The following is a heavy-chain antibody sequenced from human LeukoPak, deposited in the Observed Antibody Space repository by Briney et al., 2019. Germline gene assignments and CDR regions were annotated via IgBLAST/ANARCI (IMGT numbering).Heavy chain of an antibody. Sequence: GGSLRLSCATSGFTFVDYGLSWVRRAPGKGLEWVAVIWYDGSNKYYADSVKGRFTISRDNSKNTLYLQMNSLRAEDTAVYYCAREYYSSGSYLDYWGQGTLVTVSS. D-gene: IGHD3-10*01. CDR3: AREYYSSGSYLDY. V-gene: IGHV3-33*08. CDR2: IWYDGSNK. CDR1: GFTFVDYG. J-gene: IGHJ4*02.